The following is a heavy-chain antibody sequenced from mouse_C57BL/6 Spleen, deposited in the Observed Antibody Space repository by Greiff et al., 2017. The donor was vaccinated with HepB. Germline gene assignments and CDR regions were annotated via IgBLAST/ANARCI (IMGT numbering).Heavy chain of an antibody. CDR1: GFNIKNTY. Sequence: EVKVVESGAELVKPGASVKLSCTASGFNIKNTYMHWVKQRPEQGLEWIGRIDPANGNTKYAPKFQGKATITADTSSNTAYLQLSSLTSEDTAIYYCARGYYYGSSYWYYAMDYWGQGTSVTVSS. D-gene: IGHD1-1*01. CDR3: ARGYYYGSSYWYYAMDY. J-gene: IGHJ4*01. V-gene: IGHV14-3*01. CDR2: IDPANGNT.